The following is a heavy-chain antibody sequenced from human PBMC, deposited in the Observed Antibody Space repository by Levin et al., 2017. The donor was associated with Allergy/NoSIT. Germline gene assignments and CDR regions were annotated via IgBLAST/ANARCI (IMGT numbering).Heavy chain of an antibody. CDR3: ATGGNYDSSGYYFDY. D-gene: IGHD3-22*01. Sequence: SCAVYGGSFSGYYWSWIRQPPGKGLEWIGEINHSGSTNYNPSLKSRVTISVDTSKNQFSLKLSSVTAADTAVYYCATGGNYDSSGYYFDYWGQGTLVTVSS. CDR2: INHSGST. J-gene: IGHJ4*02. CDR1: GGSFSGYY. V-gene: IGHV4-34*01.